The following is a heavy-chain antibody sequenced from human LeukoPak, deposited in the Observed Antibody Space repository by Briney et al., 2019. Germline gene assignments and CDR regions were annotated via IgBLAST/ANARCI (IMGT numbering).Heavy chain of an antibody. J-gene: IGHJ6*03. CDR2: IYHSGST. CDR3: ARAHYYYYYMDV. Sequence: SETLSLTCSVSGYSISSGNYWGWIRLPPGKGLQWIGSIYHSGSTYYNPSLKSRVTISVDTSKNQFSLKLSSVTAADTAVYYCARAHYYYYYMDVWGKGTTVTVSS. CDR1: GYSISSGNY. V-gene: IGHV4-38-2*02.